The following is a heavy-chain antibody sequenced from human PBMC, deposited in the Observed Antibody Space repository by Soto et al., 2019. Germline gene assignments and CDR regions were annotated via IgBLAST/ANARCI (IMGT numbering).Heavy chain of an antibody. V-gene: IGHV1-18*01. J-gene: IGHJ6*02. D-gene: IGHD3-9*01. CDR3: ARDLGAIYDILTGYGMDV. CDR2: ISAYNGNT. CDR1: GYTFTSYG. Sequence: QVQLVQSGAEVKKPGASVKVSCKASGYTFTSYGISWVRQAPGQGLEWMGWISAYNGNTNYAQKLQGRVTMTTDTSTATXXKELRSLRSDDTAVYYCARDLGAIYDILTGYGMDVWGQGTTVTVSS.